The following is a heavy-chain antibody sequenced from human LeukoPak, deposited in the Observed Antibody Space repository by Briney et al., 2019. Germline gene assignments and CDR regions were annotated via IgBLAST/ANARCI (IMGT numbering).Heavy chain of an antibody. Sequence: ASVKVSCKASGYTFSGYFMHWVRRAPGRGPEWMGWINPNTGGTHYAEKFQGRVTMTRDTSISTVYMELSRLTSDDTAMYSSARDSRLNFDNGGFFNYYMDVWGKGTTVTVSS. J-gene: IGHJ6*03. CDR1: GYTFSGYF. D-gene: IGHD4-23*01. CDR3: ARDSRLNFDNGGFFNYYMDV. V-gene: IGHV1-2*02. CDR2: INPNTGGT.